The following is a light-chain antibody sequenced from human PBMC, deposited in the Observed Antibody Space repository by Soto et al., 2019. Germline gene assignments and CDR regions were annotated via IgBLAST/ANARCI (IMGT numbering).Light chain of an antibody. J-gene: IGKJ2*01. V-gene: IGKV3-20*01. Sequence: EIVLTQSPGTLSLSPGERATLSCRASQSVSSSYLAWYQQKPGQAPRLLIYGASSRATGIPDRFSGSGSGTDFTLTIRRLEPEDFAVYYCLQYGSSPYTFGQGTKLEIK. CDR2: GAS. CDR1: QSVSSSY. CDR3: LQYGSSPYT.